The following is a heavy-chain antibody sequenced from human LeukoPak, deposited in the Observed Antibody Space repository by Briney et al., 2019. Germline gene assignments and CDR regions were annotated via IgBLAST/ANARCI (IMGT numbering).Heavy chain of an antibody. CDR1: GYTFTSYG. CDR3: ARVAYYYDSAGLYLNYFYGMDV. Sequence: ASVKVSCTASGYTFTSYGISWVRQAPGQGLEWLGWMNPSSGNTGYAQKFQGRVTMTRDTSISTAYMELSSLRSEDTAVYYCARVAYYYDSAGLYLNYFYGMDVWGQGTTVTVSS. J-gene: IGHJ6*02. CDR2: MNPSSGNT. V-gene: IGHV1-8*02. D-gene: IGHD3-22*01.